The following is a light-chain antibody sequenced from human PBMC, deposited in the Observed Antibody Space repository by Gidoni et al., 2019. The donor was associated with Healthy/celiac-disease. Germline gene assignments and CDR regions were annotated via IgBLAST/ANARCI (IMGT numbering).Light chain of an antibody. CDR3: QQYDNLLFT. CDR2: DAS. CDR1: QDISTY. V-gene: IGKV1-33*01. J-gene: IGKJ3*01. Sequence: DIQMTQSPSSLSASVGDRVTITCQASQDISTYLNWYQQKPGKAPKLLIYDASNLETGVPSRFSGSGSGTDFTFTISSMQPEDIATYYCQQYDNLLFTFXPXTKVDIK.